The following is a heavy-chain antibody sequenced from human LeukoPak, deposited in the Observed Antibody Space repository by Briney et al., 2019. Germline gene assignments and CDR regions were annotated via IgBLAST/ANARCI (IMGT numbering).Heavy chain of an antibody. CDR1: GGSISSYY. Sequence: PSETLSLTCTVSGGSISSYYWSWIRQPPGKGLEWIGYIYYSGSTNYNPSLKSRVTISVDTSKNQFSLKLSSVTAADTAVYYCASTRYYYYYMDVWGKGTTVTISS. CDR3: ASTRYYYYYMDV. CDR2: IYYSGST. V-gene: IGHV4-59*01. J-gene: IGHJ6*03.